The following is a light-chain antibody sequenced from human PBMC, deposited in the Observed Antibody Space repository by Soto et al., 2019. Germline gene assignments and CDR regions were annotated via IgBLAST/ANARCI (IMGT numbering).Light chain of an antibody. Sequence: EIVMTQSPATLSVSPGERATLSCRASQSVSSNLAWFQQKPGQAPRLLIYGASTRATGTPARITGSGSGTEFTLTISGLQSEDFVVYYCQQYSTLPHTFGQGTKLEV. CDR2: GAS. J-gene: IGKJ2*01. CDR1: QSVSSN. CDR3: QQYSTLPHT. V-gene: IGKV3-15*01.